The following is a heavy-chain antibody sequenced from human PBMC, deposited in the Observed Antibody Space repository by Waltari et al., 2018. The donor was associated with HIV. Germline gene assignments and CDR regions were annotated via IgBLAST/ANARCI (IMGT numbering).Heavy chain of an antibody. CDR2: ISWNSGDI. Sequence: EVQLVESGGGSVQTGRSLSISCTAPGITFDDYAMHWVRQPPGKGLEWVSGISWNSGDIAYADSVKGRFTISRDNTKNSLFLQMNSVRVEDTALYYCVKDGASTIFGVLNGMDVWGQGTTVTVSS. V-gene: IGHV3-9*01. CDR1: GITFDDYA. CDR3: VKDGASTIFGVLNGMDV. J-gene: IGHJ6*02. D-gene: IGHD3-3*01.